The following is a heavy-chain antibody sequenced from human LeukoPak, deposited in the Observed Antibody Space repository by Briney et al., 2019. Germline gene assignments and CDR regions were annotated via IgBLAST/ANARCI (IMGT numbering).Heavy chain of an antibody. Sequence: GGSLRLSCAASGFTFSNYWMHWVRQAPGKGLVWVSRINSDGINTSYADSVKGRFTISRDNAKNTLNLQMNSLRAEDTAVYYCARGHFSNYGYWFDPWGQGTLVTVSS. CDR1: GFTFSNYW. D-gene: IGHD4-11*01. CDR2: INSDGINT. V-gene: IGHV3-74*01. J-gene: IGHJ5*02. CDR3: ARGHFSNYGYWFDP.